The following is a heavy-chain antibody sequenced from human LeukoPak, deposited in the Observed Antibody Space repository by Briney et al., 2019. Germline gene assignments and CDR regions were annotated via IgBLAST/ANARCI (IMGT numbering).Heavy chain of an antibody. CDR1: GFSFSSFA. D-gene: IGHD3-10*01. J-gene: IGHJ4*02. Sequence: PGRSLRLSCAASGFSFSSFAMHWVRQAPGKGLEWVAVILYDGGNKYYADSVKGRFSISRDNSKNTVYLQMNSLRGEDTAVYYCARDTLSGSHDFDYWGQGTLVTVFS. V-gene: IGHV3-30-3*01. CDR2: ILYDGGNK. CDR3: ARDTLSGSHDFDY.